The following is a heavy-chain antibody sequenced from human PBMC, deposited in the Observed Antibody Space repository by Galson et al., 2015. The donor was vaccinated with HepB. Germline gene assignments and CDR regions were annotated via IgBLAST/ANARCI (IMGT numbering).Heavy chain of an antibody. V-gene: IGHV4-59*08. CDR3: ARLVGRTVDY. J-gene: IGHJ4*02. Sequence: SETLSLTCTVSGGSISSYYWSWIRQPPETGLEWIGYVHNSGSTHYNPSLKSRVIMSLDTSKNQFSLKLTSLTRADTAVYYCARLVGRTVDYWGQGTLVTISS. D-gene: IGHD1-26*01. CDR1: GGSISSYY. CDR2: VHNSGST.